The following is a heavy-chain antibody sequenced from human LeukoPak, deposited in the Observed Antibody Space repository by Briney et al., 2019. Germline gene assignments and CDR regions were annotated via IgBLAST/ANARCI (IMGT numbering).Heavy chain of an antibody. J-gene: IGHJ4*02. CDR3: ARYGGGGESYCSGGSCYWYYFDY. V-gene: IGHV4-31*03. Sequence: PSQTLSLTCTVSGGSISSGGYYWSWIRQHPGKGLEWIGYIYYSGGPFYNPSLKSRVTISVDTSKNQFSLKLSSVTAADTAVYYCARYGGGGESYCSGGSCYWYYFDYWGQGTLVTVSS. CDR1: GGSISSGGYY. CDR2: IYYSGGP. D-gene: IGHD2-15*01.